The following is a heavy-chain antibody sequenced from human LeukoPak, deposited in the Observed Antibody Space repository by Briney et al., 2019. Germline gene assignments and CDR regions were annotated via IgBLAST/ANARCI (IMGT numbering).Heavy chain of an antibody. V-gene: IGHV1-46*01. CDR3: ARDPQKGKYYYDSSGLFDY. J-gene: IGHJ4*02. CDR2: INPSGGST. CDR1: GYTFTSYY. Sequence: ASVKVSCKASGYTFTSYYMHWVRQAHGQGLEWMGIINPSGGSTSYAQKFQGRVTMTRDMSTSTVYMELSSLRSEDTAVYYCARDPQKGKYYYDSSGLFDYWGQGTLVTVSS. D-gene: IGHD3-22*01.